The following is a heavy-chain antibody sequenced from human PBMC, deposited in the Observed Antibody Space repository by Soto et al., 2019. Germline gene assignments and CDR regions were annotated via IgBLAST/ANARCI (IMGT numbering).Heavy chain of an antibody. J-gene: IGHJ6*02. CDR3: ARTRGVRNGMDV. D-gene: IGHD3-10*01. CDR2: IIPILGIA. CDR1: GGTFSSYT. Sequence: QVQLVQSGAEVKKPGSSVKVSCKASGGTFSSYTISWVRQAPGQGLEWMGRIIPILGIANYAQKFQGRVTITADKSTSTAYMELSSLRSKDTAVYYCARTRGVRNGMDVWGQGTTVTVSS. V-gene: IGHV1-69*02.